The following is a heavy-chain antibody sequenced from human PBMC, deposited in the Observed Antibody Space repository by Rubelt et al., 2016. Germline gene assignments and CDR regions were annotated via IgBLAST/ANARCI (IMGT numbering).Heavy chain of an antibody. Sequence: QLQLQESGPGLVKPSETLSLTCTVSGGSISSSSYYWGWIRQPPGKGLEWIGSIYYSGSTYYNPSLKSRVTMSVDTSKNQFSLKLSCGTVAETAVYYCARAVSYYDSSGYGYYYYMDVWGKGTTVTVSS. V-gene: IGHV4-39*07. CDR1: GGSISSSSYY. D-gene: IGHD3-22*01. CDR2: IYYSGST. J-gene: IGHJ6*03. CDR3: ARAVSYYDSSGYGYYYYMDV.